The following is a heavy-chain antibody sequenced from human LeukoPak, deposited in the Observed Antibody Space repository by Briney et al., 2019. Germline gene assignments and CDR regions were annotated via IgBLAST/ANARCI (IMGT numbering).Heavy chain of an antibody. V-gene: IGHV1-18*01. CDR2: ISAHNGNT. D-gene: IGHD2-15*01. CDR3: ARDSLDCSGGSCYSREYFQD. Sequence: ASVKVSCKASGYTFTTYGISWVRQAPGQGLEWMGWISAHNGNTNYAQKLQGRVTMTTDTSTSTAYMELRSLRSDDTAVYYCARDSLDCSGGSCYSREYFQDWGQGTLVTVSS. CDR1: GYTFTTYG. J-gene: IGHJ1*01.